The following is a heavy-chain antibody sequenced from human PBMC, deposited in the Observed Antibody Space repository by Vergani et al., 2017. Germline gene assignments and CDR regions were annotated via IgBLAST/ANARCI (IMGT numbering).Heavy chain of an antibody. J-gene: IGHJ3*02. V-gene: IGHV4-39*01. CDR2: LYYSGST. CDR3: ARPSIASLSGAFDI. D-gene: IGHD6-6*01. Sequence: QLQLQESGPGLVKPSETLSLTCTVSGGSISSSSYYWGWIRQPPGKGLEWIGSLYYSGSTYYNPSLKSRVTISVDTSKNQVSLKLSSVTAADTAVYYCARPSIASLSGAFDIWGQGTMVTVSS. CDR1: GGSISSSSYY.